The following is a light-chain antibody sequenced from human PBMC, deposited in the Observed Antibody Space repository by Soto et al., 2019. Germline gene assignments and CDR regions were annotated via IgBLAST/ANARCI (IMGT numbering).Light chain of an antibody. J-gene: IGKJ1*01. CDR2: AAS. CDR1: QGISSY. Sequence: DIQLTQSPSFLSASVGDRVTITCRASQGISSYLAWYQQKPGKAPKLLIYAASTLQSGVPSRFSRSGSGTEFTLTISSLQPEDFATYYCQQLNSYPRTFGQGTKVEI. CDR3: QQLNSYPRT. V-gene: IGKV1-9*01.